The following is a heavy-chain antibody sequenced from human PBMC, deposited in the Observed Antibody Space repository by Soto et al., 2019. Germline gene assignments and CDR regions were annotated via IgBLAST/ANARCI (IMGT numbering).Heavy chain of an antibody. CDR2: VNPSGGST. V-gene: IGHV1-46*01. D-gene: IGHD6-13*01. Sequence: GASVKVSCKASGYTFTSYYMHWVRQAPGQGLEWMGIVNPSGGSTSYAQKFQGRVTMTRDTSTSTVYMELSSLRSEETAVYYCARDRRIAAAVYYYYYGMDVWGQGTTVTVSS. J-gene: IGHJ6*02. CDR1: GYTFTSYY. CDR3: ARDRRIAAAVYYYYYGMDV.